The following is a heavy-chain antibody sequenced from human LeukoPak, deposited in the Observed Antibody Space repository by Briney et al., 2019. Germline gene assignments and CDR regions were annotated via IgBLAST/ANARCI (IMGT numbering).Heavy chain of an antibody. CDR2: VDYSGGT. Sequence: SETLSLTCTVSGGSISSDTYYWGWIRQPPGKGLEWIGSVDYSGGTYYNSSLKSRVTMSVDTPKNQFSLKLSSVTAADTAVYYCARGVYYYYGMDVWGQGTTVTVSS. J-gene: IGHJ6*02. CDR3: ARGVYYYYGMDV. CDR1: GGSISSDTYY. V-gene: IGHV4-39*01.